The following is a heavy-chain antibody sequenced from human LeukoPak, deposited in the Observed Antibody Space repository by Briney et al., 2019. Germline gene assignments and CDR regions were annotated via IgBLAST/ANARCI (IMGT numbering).Heavy chain of an antibody. CDR2: MYYGGST. CDR1: GGSIRGSTYY. Sequence: SETLSLTCTVSGGSIRGSTYYWGWIRQPPGKGLEWIGSMYYGGSTYYNPSLKSRVTISVDTSKNQFSLKLSSVTAADTAIYYCATARLFWFGGVDYWGQGTLVTVSS. CDR3: ATARLFWFGGVDY. D-gene: IGHD3-10*01. V-gene: IGHV4-39*01. J-gene: IGHJ4*02.